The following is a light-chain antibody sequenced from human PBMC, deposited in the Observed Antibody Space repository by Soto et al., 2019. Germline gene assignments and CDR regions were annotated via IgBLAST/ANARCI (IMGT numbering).Light chain of an antibody. CDR2: DVS. Sequence: QSALTQPPSASGSPGQSVTISCTGTSSDVGGYNYVSWYQQHPGKAPKLMIYDVSKRPSGVPDRFSGSKSGNTASLTVSGLQAEDEADYYCSSYAGSKGVVFGGGTKVTVL. CDR3: SSYAGSKGVV. V-gene: IGLV2-8*01. J-gene: IGLJ2*01. CDR1: SSDVGGYNY.